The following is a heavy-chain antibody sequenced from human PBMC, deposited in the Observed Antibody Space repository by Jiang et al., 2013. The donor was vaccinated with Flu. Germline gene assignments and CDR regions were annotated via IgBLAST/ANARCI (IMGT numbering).Heavy chain of an antibody. CDR3: ASKSRAGSGSYGFDY. CDR2: ISSSSSYI. CDR1: GFTFSSYS. Sequence: GLVKPGGSLRLSCAASGFTFSSYSMNWVRQAPGKGLEWVSSISSSSSYIYYADSVKGRFTISRDNAKNSLYLQMNSLRAEDTAVYYCASKSRAGSGSYGFDYWGQGTLVTVSS. D-gene: IGHD3-10*01. J-gene: IGHJ4*02. V-gene: IGHV3-21*01.